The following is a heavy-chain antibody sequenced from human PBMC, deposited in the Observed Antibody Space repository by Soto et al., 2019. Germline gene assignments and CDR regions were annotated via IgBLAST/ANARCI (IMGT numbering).Heavy chain of an antibody. J-gene: IGHJ6*02. D-gene: IGHD3-10*01. V-gene: IGHV1-58*01. CDR3: AASYGSEQGYYYGMDV. CDR1: GFTFTSSA. CDR2: IVVGSGNT. Sequence: AASVKVSCKASGFTFTSSAVQWVRQARGQRLEWIGWIVVGSGNTNYAQKFQERVTITRDMSTSTAYTELSSLRSEDTAVYYCAASYGSEQGYYYGMDVWGQGTTVTVSS.